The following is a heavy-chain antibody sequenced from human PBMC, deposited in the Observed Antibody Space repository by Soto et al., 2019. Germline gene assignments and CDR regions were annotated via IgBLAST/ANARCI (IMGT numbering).Heavy chain of an antibody. J-gene: IGHJ5*02. Sequence: QVQLVQSGAEVKKPGASVKVSCKASGYTFTSYGISWVRQAPGQGLEWMGRISAYNGNTNYAQKRQGRVTMTTDTSTSTAYVELRSLRSDDTAVYYCARVVGALGHWFDPWGQGTLVTVSS. CDR1: GYTFTSYG. V-gene: IGHV1-18*01. CDR2: ISAYNGNT. D-gene: IGHD1-26*01. CDR3: ARVVGALGHWFDP.